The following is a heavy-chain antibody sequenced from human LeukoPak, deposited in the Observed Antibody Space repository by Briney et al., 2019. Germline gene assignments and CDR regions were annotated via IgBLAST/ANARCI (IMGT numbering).Heavy chain of an antibody. CDR2: IDWDDDK. D-gene: IGHD4-17*01. CDR3: ARTRGYGDYDTNWFDP. J-gene: IGHJ5*02. Sequence: SGPALVKPTQTLTLTCTFSGFSLSTSGMCVSWIRQPPGKALEWLALIDWDDDKYYSTSLKTRLTISKDTSKNQVVLTMTNMDLVDTATYYCARTRGYGDYDTNWFDPWGQGTLVTVSS. V-gene: IGHV2-70*01. CDR1: GFSLSTSGMC.